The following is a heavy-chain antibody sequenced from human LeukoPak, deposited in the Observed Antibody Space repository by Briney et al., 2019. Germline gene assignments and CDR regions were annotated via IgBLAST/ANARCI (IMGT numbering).Heavy chain of an antibody. J-gene: IGHJ4*02. D-gene: IGHD5-24*01. Sequence: ASVKVSCKASGYTFTSYGISWVRQAPGQGLEWMGWICAYNGNTNYAQKLQGRVTLTTDTSTNTAYMELRSLRSDDTAMYYCAMMVEMATIQTGYWGQGTLVTVSS. CDR2: ICAYNGNT. CDR3: AMMVEMATIQTGY. V-gene: IGHV1-18*01. CDR1: GYTFTSYG.